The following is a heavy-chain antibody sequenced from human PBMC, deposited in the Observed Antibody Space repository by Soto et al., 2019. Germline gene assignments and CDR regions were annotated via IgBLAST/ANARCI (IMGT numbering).Heavy chain of an antibody. D-gene: IGHD6-6*01. CDR1: GFSFRSYG. CDR3: ANLVELVGGVPVVAY. Sequence: QVQLVESGGGVVQSGGSLRLSCAASGFSFRSYGMHWVRQAPGRGLEWVALISYDARHEYYADSVKGRFTISRDNYQNTLILAMPNLRTDDTAHYYCANLVELVGGVPVVAYWGRGTLVTVSS. J-gene: IGHJ4*02. V-gene: IGHV3-30*18. CDR2: ISYDARHE.